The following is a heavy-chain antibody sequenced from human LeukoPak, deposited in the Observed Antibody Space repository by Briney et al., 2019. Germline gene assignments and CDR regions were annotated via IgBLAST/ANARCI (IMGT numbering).Heavy chain of an antibody. Sequence: ASVKVSCKASGYIFSNYGISWVRQAPGQGLEWMGWISAYNGNTKYAQKFQGRVTMTTDTSTSTGYMELRSLRSDDTAVYYCARDRHASSGWTGEFDYWGQGTLVTVSS. V-gene: IGHV1-18*01. CDR1: GYIFSNYG. CDR2: ISAYNGNT. D-gene: IGHD6-19*01. J-gene: IGHJ4*02. CDR3: ARDRHASSGWTGEFDY.